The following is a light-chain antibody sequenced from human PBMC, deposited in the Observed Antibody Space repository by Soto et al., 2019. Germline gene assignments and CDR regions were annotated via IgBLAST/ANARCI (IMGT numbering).Light chain of an antibody. V-gene: IGLV2-8*01. CDR3: KSYAGRNTDG. CDR1: KSDIGVYDF. Sequence: QSVLTQPPSASGSPGQSVTISCTGTKSDIGVYDFVSWYQHHPGKAPRLIIYEVVQRPSGVPDRFSGSKSGNTASLTVSGLQAADEADYFCKSYAGRNTDGFVSGTKLTVL. CDR2: EVV. J-gene: IGLJ1*01.